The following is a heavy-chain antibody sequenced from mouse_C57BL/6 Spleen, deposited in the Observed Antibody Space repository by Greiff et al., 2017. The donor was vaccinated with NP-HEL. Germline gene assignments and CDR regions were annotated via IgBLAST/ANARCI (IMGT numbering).Heavy chain of an antibody. D-gene: IGHD1-1*01. CDR1: GYTFTSYW. V-gene: IGHV1-53*01. CDR3: ARHDGRRSHWYFDV. J-gene: IGHJ1*03. Sequence: QVQLQQPGTELVKPGASVKLSCKASGYTFTSYWMHWVKQRPGQGLEWIGNINPSNGGTNYNEKFKSKATLTVVKSSSTAYMQLSSLTSEDSAVYYCARHDGRRSHWYFDVWGTGTTVTVSS. CDR2: INPSNGGT.